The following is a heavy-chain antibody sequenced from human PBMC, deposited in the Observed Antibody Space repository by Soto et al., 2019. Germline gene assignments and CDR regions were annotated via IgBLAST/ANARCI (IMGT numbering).Heavy chain of an antibody. CDR3: ARRAARYYYYGMDV. V-gene: IGHV4-34*01. D-gene: IGHD6-13*01. CDR2: INHSGST. J-gene: IGHJ6*02. Sequence: SETLSLTCAVYGGSFSGYYWSWIRQPPGKGLEWIGEINHSGSTNYNPSLKSRVTISVDTSKNQFSLKLSSVTAADTAVYYCARRAARYYYYGMDVWGQGTTVTVSS. CDR1: GGSFSGYY.